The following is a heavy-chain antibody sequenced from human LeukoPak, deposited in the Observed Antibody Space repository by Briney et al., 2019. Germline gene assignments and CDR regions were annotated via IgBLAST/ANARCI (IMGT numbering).Heavy chain of an antibody. D-gene: IGHD6-13*01. CDR2: IRQDGSEK. J-gene: IGHJ4*01. CDR1: GFTFSDFW. V-gene: IGHV3-7*01. Sequence: GGSLRLSCAVSGFTFSDFWMNWVRQAPGKGLERVASIRQDGSEKTYVDSVKGRFTISRDNTKNSLFLQMNSLRAEDTAVYYCTRDGTAPGLYFDLWGQGTLVTVSS. CDR3: TRDGTAPGLYFDL.